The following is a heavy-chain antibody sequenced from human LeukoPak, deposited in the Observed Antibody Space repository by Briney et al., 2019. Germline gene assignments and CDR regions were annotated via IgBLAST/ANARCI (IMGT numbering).Heavy chain of an antibody. CDR1: GGSISSSSYY. J-gene: IGHJ5*02. Sequence: PSETLSLTCTVSGGSISSSSYYWGWIRQPPGKGLEWIGSIYYSGSTYYNPSLKSRVTISVATSKNQFSLKLSSVTAADTAVYYCAKLTRAVAGIWFDPWGQGTLVTVSS. CDR3: AKLTRAVAGIWFDP. D-gene: IGHD6-19*01. CDR2: IYYSGST. V-gene: IGHV4-39*07.